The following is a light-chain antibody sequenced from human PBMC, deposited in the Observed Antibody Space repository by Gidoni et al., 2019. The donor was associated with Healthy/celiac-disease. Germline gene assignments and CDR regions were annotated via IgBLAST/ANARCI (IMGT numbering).Light chain of an antibody. J-gene: IGLJ2*01. Sequence: SDELTQPPTVAVSPGQTARITCAGDALPKQYAYWYQQKPGQAPVLVIYQDSERPSGIPERFSGSSSGTTVTLTIRGVQAEDEADYYCQSADSSGTGVFGGGPKLTVL. CDR3: QSADSSGTGV. V-gene: IGLV3-25*03. CDR1: ALPKQY. CDR2: QDS.